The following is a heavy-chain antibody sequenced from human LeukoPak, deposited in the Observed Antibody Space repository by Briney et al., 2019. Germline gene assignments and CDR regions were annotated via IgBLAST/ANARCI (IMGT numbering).Heavy chain of an antibody. V-gene: IGHV3-49*04. D-gene: IGHD3-22*01. CDR3: TREPGYYDSSGYFHFDY. Sequence: GGSLRLSCTASGFTFGDYAMSWVRQAPGKGLEWVGFIRSKAYGGTTVYAASVKGRFTISRDDSKSIAYLQMNSLKTEDTAVYYCTREPGYYDSSGYFHFDYWGQGTLVTVSS. J-gene: IGHJ4*02. CDR2: IRSKAYGGTT. CDR1: GFTFGDYA.